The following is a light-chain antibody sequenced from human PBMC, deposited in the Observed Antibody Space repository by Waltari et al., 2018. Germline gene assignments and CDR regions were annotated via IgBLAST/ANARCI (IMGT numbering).Light chain of an antibody. CDR3: QQSYSTPPLT. Sequence: DIQMTQSPSSLSASVGDRVTITCRASQSISSYLNGYQHKPWKAPKLLIYAASSLQSGVPSRFSGSGSGTDFTLTISSLQPEDFATYYCQQSYSTPPLTFGGGTKVEIK. CDR2: AAS. CDR1: QSISSY. J-gene: IGKJ4*01. V-gene: IGKV1-39*01.